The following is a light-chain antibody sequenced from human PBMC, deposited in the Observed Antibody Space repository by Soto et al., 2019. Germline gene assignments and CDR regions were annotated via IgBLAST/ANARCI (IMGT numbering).Light chain of an antibody. J-gene: IGKJ1*01. Sequence: DIVMTQTPLSLSVTPGQPASISCKSSQSLLHSDGKTYLYWYLQKPGQSPQLLIYEVSSRFSGVPDRFSGSGSGTDFTLTINSLQSEDFGLYFCQEYTKWPGTFGQGTRVEMK. V-gene: IGKV2-29*01. CDR1: QSLLHSDGKTY. CDR2: EVS. CDR3: QEYTKWPGT.